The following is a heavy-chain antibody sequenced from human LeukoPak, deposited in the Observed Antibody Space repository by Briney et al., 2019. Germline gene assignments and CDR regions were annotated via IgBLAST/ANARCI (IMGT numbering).Heavy chain of an antibody. CDR2: MNPNSGNT. Sequence: ASVTVSCKASGYTFSSYGISWVRQAPGQGLEWMGWMNPNSGNTGYAQKFQGRVTMTRNTSISTAYMELSSLRSEDTAVYYCARWRSSSGWYRTEGAFDIWGQGTMVTVSS. V-gene: IGHV1-8*02. D-gene: IGHD6-19*01. CDR1: GYTFSSYG. CDR3: ARWRSSSGWYRTEGAFDI. J-gene: IGHJ3*02.